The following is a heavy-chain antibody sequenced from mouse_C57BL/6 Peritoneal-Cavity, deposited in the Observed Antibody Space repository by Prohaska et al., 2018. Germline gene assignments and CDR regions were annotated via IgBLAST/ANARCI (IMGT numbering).Heavy chain of an antibody. CDR2: INPNNGCT. D-gene: IGHD1-1*01. J-gene: IGHJ2*01. CDR3: ARYGDYFDY. Sequence: HGKSLEWIGDINPNNGCTSYNQKFKGQATLTVDKSYSTAYMELRSLTSEDSAVYYCARYGDYFDYWGKGTTLTVSS. V-gene: IGHV1-26*01.